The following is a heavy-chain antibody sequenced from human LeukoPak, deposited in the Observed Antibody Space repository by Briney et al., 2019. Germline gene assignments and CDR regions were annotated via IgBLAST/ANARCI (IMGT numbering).Heavy chain of an antibody. CDR3: AKDLYCSSTSCYIAGGYFRY. CDR2: IKQDGSEK. V-gene: IGHV3-7*03. CDR1: RFTFSSSW. D-gene: IGHD2-2*02. Sequence: PGGSLRLSCAASRFTFSSSWMSWVRQAPGKGLECVANIKQDGSEKNYVDSVKGRFTISRDNAKNSLYLQMNSLRAEDTAVYYCAKDLYCSSTSCYIAGGYFRYWGQGTLVTVSS. J-gene: IGHJ4*02.